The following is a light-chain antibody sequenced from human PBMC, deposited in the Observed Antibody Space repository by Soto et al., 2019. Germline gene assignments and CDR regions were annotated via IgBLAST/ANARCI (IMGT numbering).Light chain of an antibody. J-gene: IGKJ5*01. CDR3: QQYVSAPIT. Sequence: IVLTQSPCTLSFSPWERSTLSCRASQSLSSNYLAWYQQKPGQAPRLLIYGVSSRATGVPVSFSGSGSGTDFTLTISRLEPEDFAVYYCQQYVSAPITFGQGTRLEI. V-gene: IGKV3-20*01. CDR2: GVS. CDR1: QSLSSNY.